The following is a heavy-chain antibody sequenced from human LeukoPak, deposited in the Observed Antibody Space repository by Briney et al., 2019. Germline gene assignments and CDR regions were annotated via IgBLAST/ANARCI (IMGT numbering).Heavy chain of an antibody. CDR2: IYYSGST. J-gene: IGHJ6*02. CDR1: GGSISSGGYY. D-gene: IGHD2/OR15-2a*01. Sequence: PSQTLSLTCTVSGGSISSGGYYWSWIRQHPGKGLEWIGYIYYSGSTYYNPSLKSRVTISVDTSKNQFSLKLSSVTAADTAVYYCAVRYSFYFEGMDAWGQGTTVTVSS. CDR3: AVRYSFYFEGMDA. V-gene: IGHV4-31*03.